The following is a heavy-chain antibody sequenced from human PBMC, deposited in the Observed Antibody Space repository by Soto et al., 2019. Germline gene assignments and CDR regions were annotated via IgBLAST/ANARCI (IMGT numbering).Heavy chain of an antibody. Sequence: GESLKISCKGSGYSFTSYWIGWVRQMPGKGLEWMGIIYPGDSDTRYSPSFQGQVTISADKSISTAYLQWSSLKASDTAMYYCARQTGPPLYYYGMDVWGQGTTVTVSS. D-gene: IGHD1-1*01. CDR2: IYPGDSDT. V-gene: IGHV5-51*01. CDR3: ARQTGPPLYYYGMDV. CDR1: GYSFTSYW. J-gene: IGHJ6*02.